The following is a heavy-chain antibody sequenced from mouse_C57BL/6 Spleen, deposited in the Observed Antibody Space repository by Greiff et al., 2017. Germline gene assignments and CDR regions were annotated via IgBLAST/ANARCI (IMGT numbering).Heavy chain of an antibody. CDR1: GYTFTSYW. J-gene: IGHJ4*01. CDR3: AGAVVATPYAMDD. V-gene: IGHV1-55*01. D-gene: IGHD1-1*01. Sequence: VQLQQPGAELVKPGASVKMSCKASGYTFTSYWITWVKQRPGQGLEWIGDIYPGSGSTNYNEKFKSKATLTVDTSSSTAYMQLSSLTSEDSAVYYCAGAVVATPYAMDDWGQGTSVTVSS. CDR2: IYPGSGST.